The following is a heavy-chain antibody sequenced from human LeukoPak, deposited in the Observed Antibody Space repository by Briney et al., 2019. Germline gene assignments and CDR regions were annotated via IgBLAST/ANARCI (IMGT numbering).Heavy chain of an antibody. CDR2: INPNSGGT. Sequence: ASVKVSCKASGYTFTGYYMHWVRQAPGQGLEWMGWINPNSGGTNYAQKFQGRVTMTTDTSTATAYMEVRSLRSDDTAVYYCARDGYSSSWFFDNWGQGTRVTVSS. CDR1: GYTFTGYY. D-gene: IGHD6-13*01. J-gene: IGHJ4*02. CDR3: ARDGYSSSWFFDN. V-gene: IGHV1-2*02.